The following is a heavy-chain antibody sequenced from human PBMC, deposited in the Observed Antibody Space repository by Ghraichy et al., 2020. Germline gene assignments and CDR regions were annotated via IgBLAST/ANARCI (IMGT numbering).Heavy chain of an antibody. J-gene: IGHJ3*02. CDR2: IYYSGKT. D-gene: IGHD7-27*01. CDR3: ARSWGENDAFDI. CDR1: SGSISSYY. V-gene: IGHV4-59*01. Sequence: SETPSPTCTVSSGSISSYYWSWIRQPPGKGLEWIGYIYYSGKTNYNPSLKSRVTISVDASKNQFSLRLSSVTAADTAVYYCARSWGENDAFDIWGQGTKLTVSS.